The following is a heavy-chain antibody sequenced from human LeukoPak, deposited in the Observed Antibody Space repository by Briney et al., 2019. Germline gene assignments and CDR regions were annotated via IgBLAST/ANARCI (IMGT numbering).Heavy chain of an antibody. Sequence: GGSLRLSCAASGFTFSDSTMHWVRQASGKGLEWVGRIRSKANSYATAYAASGKGRFTISRDDSKNTAYLQMNSLKTEDTAVYYCPRFLGYCSSTSCSHWFDPWGREPWSPSPQ. CDR3: PRFLGYCSSTSCSHWFDP. CDR1: GFTFSDST. V-gene: IGHV3-73*01. J-gene: IGHJ5*02. CDR2: IRSKANSYAT. D-gene: IGHD2-2*01.